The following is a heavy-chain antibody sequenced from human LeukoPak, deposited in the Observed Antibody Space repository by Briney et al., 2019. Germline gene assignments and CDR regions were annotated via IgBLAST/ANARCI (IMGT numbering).Heavy chain of an antibody. CDR1: GFTFSSYA. CDR3: ARAPYSGSYALDWYFDL. J-gene: IGHJ2*01. CDR2: ISSSGSTI. V-gene: IGHV3-48*04. Sequence: GGSLRLSCAASGFTFSSYAMSWVRQAPGKGLEWVSYISSSGSTIYYADSVKGRFTISRDNAKNSLYLQMNSLRAEDTAVYYCARAPYSGSYALDWYFDLWGRGTLVTVSS. D-gene: IGHD1-26*01.